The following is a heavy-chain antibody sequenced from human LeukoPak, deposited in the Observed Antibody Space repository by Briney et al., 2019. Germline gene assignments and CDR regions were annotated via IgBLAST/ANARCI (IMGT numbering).Heavy chain of an antibody. CDR3: ARLLTVSQFDY. J-gene: IGHJ4*02. Sequence: PSETLSLTCTVSGGSFISYYWSWIRQPPGKGLEWIGYVYTSGSTNYNPSLKSRVTLSVDTSKNQFSLKLSSVTAADTAVYYCARLLTVSQFDYWGQGSLVTVSS. CDR1: GGSFISYY. CDR2: VYTSGST. V-gene: IGHV4-4*09. D-gene: IGHD7-27*01.